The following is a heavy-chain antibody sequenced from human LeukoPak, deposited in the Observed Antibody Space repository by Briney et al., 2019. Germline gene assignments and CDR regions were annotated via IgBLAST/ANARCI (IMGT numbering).Heavy chain of an antibody. J-gene: IGHJ4*02. CDR1: GVSISSTAYF. Sequence: SETLSLTCNVSGVSISSTAYFWGWLRQPPGKKVEYIGGIYHTGTTYYNPSLKSRVTMSVDTSKNQFSLKLSSVTAADTAVYYCARIYDSSGYTCYFDYWGQGTLVTVSS. CDR2: IYHTGTT. V-gene: IGHV4-39*07. CDR3: ARIYDSSGYTCYFDY. D-gene: IGHD3-22*01.